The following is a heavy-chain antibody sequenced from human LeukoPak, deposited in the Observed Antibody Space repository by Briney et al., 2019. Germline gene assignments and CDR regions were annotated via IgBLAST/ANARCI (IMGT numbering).Heavy chain of an antibody. D-gene: IGHD3-22*01. Sequence: GGSLRLSCAASGFTFSSFAMHWVRQAPGKGLEYLSAIYSDGSRTYYADSVKGRFIISRDISKNTLYLQMNSLRAEDSALYYCARGGRGSAAVVAPRSFDIWGQGTMVTVSS. V-gene: IGHV3-64*04. J-gene: IGHJ3*02. CDR1: GFTFSSFA. CDR2: IYSDGSRT. CDR3: ARGGRGSAAVVAPRSFDI.